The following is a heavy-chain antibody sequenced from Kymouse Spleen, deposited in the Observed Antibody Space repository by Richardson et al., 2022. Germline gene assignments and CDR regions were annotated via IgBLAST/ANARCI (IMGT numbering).Heavy chain of an antibody. CDR2: IWYDGSNK. V-gene: IGHV3-33*01. Sequence: QVQLVESGGGVVQPGRSLRLSCAASGFTFSSYGMHWVRQAPGKGLEWVAVIWYDGSNKYYADSVKGRFTISRDNSKNTLYLQMNSLRAEDTAVYYCARDIAVPYYYYYYGMDVWGQGTTVTVSS. CDR1: GFTFSSYG. D-gene: IGHD6-19*01. J-gene: IGHJ6*02. CDR3: ARDIAVPYYYYYYGMDV.